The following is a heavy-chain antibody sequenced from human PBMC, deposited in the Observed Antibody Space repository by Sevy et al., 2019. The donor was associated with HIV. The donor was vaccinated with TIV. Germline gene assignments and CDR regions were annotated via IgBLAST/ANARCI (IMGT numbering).Heavy chain of an antibody. CDR1: GFDFANAW. D-gene: IGHD2-21*01. CDR2: IKSITDGGAA. Sequence: GGSLRLSCTASGFDFANAWMNRVRQAPGKGLEWVGHIKSITDGGAADYAAPVKGRFTISRHDSKNTLYLQMNSLKAEDTAVYYCSTDDLISYWGRGTLVTVSS. CDR3: STDDLISY. V-gene: IGHV3-15*07. J-gene: IGHJ4*02.